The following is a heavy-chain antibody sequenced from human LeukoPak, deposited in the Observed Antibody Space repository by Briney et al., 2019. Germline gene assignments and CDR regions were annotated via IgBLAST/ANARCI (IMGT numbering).Heavy chain of an antibody. Sequence: SKTLSLTCTVSGGSISSSSYYWGWIRQPPGKGLEWIGSIYYSGSTYFNPSVKGRVTISVDTSKNQFSLKLTSVTAADTAVYYCASVIGDLSDWGQGTLVTVSS. CDR1: GGSISSSSYY. D-gene: IGHD7-27*01. CDR2: IYYSGST. V-gene: IGHV4-39*01. CDR3: ASVIGDLSD. J-gene: IGHJ4*02.